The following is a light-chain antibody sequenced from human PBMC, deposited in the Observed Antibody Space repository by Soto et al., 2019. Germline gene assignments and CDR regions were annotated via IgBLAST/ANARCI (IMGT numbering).Light chain of an antibody. CDR3: CSYAGSNNLGV. CDR2: EVS. CDR1: SSDVGGYNY. J-gene: IGLJ2*01. Sequence: QSALTQPASASGSPGQSVTISCTGTSSDVGGYNYVSWYQQYPGKAPKLLIYEVSKRPSGVPDRFSGSKSGNTASLTVSGLRAEDEAHYSCCSYAGSNNLGVFGGGTKVTVL. V-gene: IGLV2-8*01.